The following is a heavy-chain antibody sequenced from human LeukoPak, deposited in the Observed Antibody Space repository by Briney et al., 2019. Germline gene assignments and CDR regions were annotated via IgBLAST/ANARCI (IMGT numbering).Heavy chain of an antibody. Sequence: GASVKVSCKASGYTFRNSGISWVRQAPGQGLEWMGWIGIYNGNTDYAQKFQGRVIMTADTSTTTAHMELSSLRSDDTAVYYCARGRLKRVPFTKAAGALDYWGQGTRVTVSS. D-gene: IGHD6-13*01. V-gene: IGHV1-18*01. CDR3: ARGRLKRVPFTKAAGALDY. J-gene: IGHJ4*02. CDR2: IGIYNGNT. CDR1: GYTFRNSG.